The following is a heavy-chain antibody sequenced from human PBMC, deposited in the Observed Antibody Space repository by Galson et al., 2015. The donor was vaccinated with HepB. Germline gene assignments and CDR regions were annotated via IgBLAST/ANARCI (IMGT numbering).Heavy chain of an antibody. J-gene: IGHJ6*03. CDR3: ARGPPHNDFWRNYYYYMDV. Sequence: SLRLSCAASGFTFSDYYMTWIRQAPGKGLEWVSYISSGAGTIYYADSVKGRFTISRDNAKNSLSLQMNSLRVEDTAVYYCARGPPHNDFWRNYYYYMDVWGKGTTVTVSS. CDR2: ISSGAGTI. CDR1: GFTFSDYY. D-gene: IGHD3-3*01. V-gene: IGHV3-11*01.